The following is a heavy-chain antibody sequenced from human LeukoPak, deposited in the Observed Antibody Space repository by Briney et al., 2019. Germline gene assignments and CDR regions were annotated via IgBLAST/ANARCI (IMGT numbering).Heavy chain of an antibody. J-gene: IGHJ4*02. V-gene: IGHV3-15*01. CDR3: RLVVTPQGLDS. Sequence: GGSLRLSCAASGFSFSSAWMNWVRQAPGKGLEWVGLTRSKTDGGTTDYAAPVRGRFTISRDDIQSTMYLQMNSLKTEDTAVYYCRLVVTPQGLDSWGQGTLVTVSS. CDR2: TRSKTDGGTT. D-gene: IGHD3-22*01. CDR1: GFSFSSAW.